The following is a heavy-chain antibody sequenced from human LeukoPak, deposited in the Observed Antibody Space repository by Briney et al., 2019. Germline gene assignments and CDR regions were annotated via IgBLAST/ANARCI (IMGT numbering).Heavy chain of an antibody. CDR3: ARLGEYSSGWYEDY. J-gene: IGHJ4*02. Sequence: SQTLSLTCTVSGGSISSGGYYWSWIRQHPGKGLEWIGYIYYSGSTNYNPSLKSRVTISVDTSKNQFSLKLSSVTAADTAVYYCARLGEYSSGWYEDYWGQGTLVTVSS. CDR1: GGSISSGGYY. CDR2: IYYSGST. D-gene: IGHD6-19*01. V-gene: IGHV4-31*03.